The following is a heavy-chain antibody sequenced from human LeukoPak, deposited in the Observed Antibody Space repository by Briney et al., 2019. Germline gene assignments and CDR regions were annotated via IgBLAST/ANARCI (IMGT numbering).Heavy chain of an antibody. CDR3: ARGRESDYLWGDYRYDFEY. D-gene: IGHD3-16*02. Sequence: SETLSLTCAVYGGSFSTHYWTWIRQPPGKGLEWIGEINHSGATNYNPSLKSRVAISVDTSVKQFSLTLKSVTAADMAVYYCARGRESDYLWGDYRYDFEYWGQGTLGTVSS. CDR2: INHSGAT. CDR1: GGSFSTHY. V-gene: IGHV4-34*01. J-gene: IGHJ4*02.